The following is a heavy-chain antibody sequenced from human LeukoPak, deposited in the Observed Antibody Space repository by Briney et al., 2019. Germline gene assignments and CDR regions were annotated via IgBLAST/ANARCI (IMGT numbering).Heavy chain of an antibody. CDR3: ARDYGGITDY. D-gene: IGHD4-23*01. J-gene: IGHJ4*02. CDR2: ISYDGSNK. CDR1: GFTFSSYG. V-gene: IGHV3-30*19. Sequence: GGSLRLSCAASGFTFSSYGMHWVRQAPGKGLEWVAVISYDGSNKYYADSVKGRFTISRDNSKNTLYLQMNSLRAEDTAAYYCARDYGGITDYWGQGTLVTVSS.